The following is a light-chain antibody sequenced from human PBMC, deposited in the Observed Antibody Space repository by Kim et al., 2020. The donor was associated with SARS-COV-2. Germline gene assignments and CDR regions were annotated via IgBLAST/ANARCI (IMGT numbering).Light chain of an antibody. CDR1: QTFIYNSNNKND. J-gene: IGKJ2*03. Sequence: ATLNSKSSQTFIYNSNNKNDLAWYQQKPGQAPKLLIYWASIRGSGVSDRFSGSGSETDFTLTISSLQAEDVSVYYCQQYYSTPPSFGQGTKLEI. CDR2: WAS. CDR3: QQYYSTPPS. V-gene: IGKV4-1*01.